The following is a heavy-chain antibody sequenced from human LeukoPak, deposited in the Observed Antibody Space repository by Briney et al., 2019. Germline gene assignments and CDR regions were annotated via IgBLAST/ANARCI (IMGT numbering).Heavy chain of an antibody. CDR2: INPNGDVT. Sequence: GASVKVSCKASGYTFSGYYVHWVRQAPGQGLEWMGRINPNGDVTNYAQKFQGRVTMTRDTSISTAYMELSRLRSDDTAVYYCARDDNYYDSSVRGGWFDPWGQGTLVTVSS. CDR3: ARDDNYYDSSVRGGWFDP. D-gene: IGHD3-22*01. J-gene: IGHJ5*02. CDR1: GYTFSGYY. V-gene: IGHV1-2*06.